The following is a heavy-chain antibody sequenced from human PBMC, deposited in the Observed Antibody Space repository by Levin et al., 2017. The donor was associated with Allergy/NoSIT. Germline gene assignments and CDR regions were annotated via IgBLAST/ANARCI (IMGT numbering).Heavy chain of an antibody. CDR3: ARERWNYEDWFDP. D-gene: IGHD1-7*01. J-gene: IGHJ5*02. CDR2: IYYSGST. CDR1: GGSISSYY. V-gene: IGHV4-59*01. Sequence: SETLSLTCTVSGGSISSYYWSWIRQPPGKGLEWIGYIYYSGSTNYNPSLKSRVTISVDTSKNQFSLKLSSVTAADTAVYYCARERWNYEDWFDPWGQGTLVTVSS.